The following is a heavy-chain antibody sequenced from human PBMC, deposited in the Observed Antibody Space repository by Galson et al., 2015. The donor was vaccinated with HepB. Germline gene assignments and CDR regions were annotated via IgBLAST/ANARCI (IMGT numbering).Heavy chain of an antibody. V-gene: IGHV7-4-1*02. CDR2: INTNTGNP. J-gene: IGHJ4*02. Sequence: SVKVSCKASGYTFTSYAMNWVRQAPGQGLEWMGWINTNTGNPTYAQGFTGRFVFSLDTSVSTAYLQISSLKAEDTAVYYCARDLRLGELSLYRFDYWGQGTLVTVSS. D-gene: IGHD3-16*02. CDR1: GYTFTSYA. CDR3: ARDLRLGELSLYRFDY.